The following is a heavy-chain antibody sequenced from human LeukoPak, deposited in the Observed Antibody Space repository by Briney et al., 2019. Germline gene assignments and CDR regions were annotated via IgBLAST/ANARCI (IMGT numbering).Heavy chain of an antibody. CDR1: GFTFSSYW. CDR2: IKQDGSEK. CDR3: ARSRVRPYFDY. Sequence: AGGSLRLSCAASGFTFSSYWMSWVRQAPGKGLEWVANIKQDGSEKYYVNSVKGRFTISRDNAKNSLYLQMNSLRAEDTAVYYCARSRVRPYFDYWGQGTLVTVSS. J-gene: IGHJ4*02. V-gene: IGHV3-7*01. D-gene: IGHD1-1*01.